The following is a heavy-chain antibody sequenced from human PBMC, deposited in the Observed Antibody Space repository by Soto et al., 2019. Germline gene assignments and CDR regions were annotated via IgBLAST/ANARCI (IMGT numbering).Heavy chain of an antibody. CDR3: VRQRGNYFDF. Sequence: PSETLSFTCSVSGDSINSRYWSWIRQPPGKGLEWIGYIDYVRSTNYAPSLQSRVTMSVDTSKNQVSLKLRYVTAADTAVYYCVRQRGNYFDFWGQGTLVTVSS. CDR2: IDYVRST. D-gene: IGHD3-10*01. J-gene: IGHJ4*02. V-gene: IGHV4-59*11. CDR1: GDSINSRY.